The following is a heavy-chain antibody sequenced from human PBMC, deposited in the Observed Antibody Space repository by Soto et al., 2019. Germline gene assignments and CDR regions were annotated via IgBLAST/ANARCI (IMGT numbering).Heavy chain of an antibody. V-gene: IGHV4-30-4*01. CDR3: AQIWSGIPRDDFDI. J-gene: IGHJ3*02. CDR1: GGSISSGDYY. Sequence: SETLSLTCTVSGGSISSGDYYWSWIRQPPGKGLEWIGYIYYSGSTYYNPSLKSRVTISVDTSKNQFSLKLSSVTAADTAVYYCAQIWSGIPRDDFDIWGQGTMVTVSS. CDR2: IYYSGST. D-gene: IGHD3-3*01.